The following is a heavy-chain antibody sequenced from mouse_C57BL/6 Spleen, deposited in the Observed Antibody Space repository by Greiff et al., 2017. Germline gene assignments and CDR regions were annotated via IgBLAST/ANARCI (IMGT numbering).Heavy chain of an antibody. CDR3: ARAFYDDSPYAMDY. CDR2: ISDGGSYT. J-gene: IGHJ4*01. D-gene: IGHD2-12*01. CDR1: GFSFSSYA. V-gene: IGHV5-4*01. Sequence: EVQRVESGGGLVKPGGSLKLSCAASGFSFSSYAMSWVRQTPEKRLEWVATISDGGSYTYYPDNVKGRFTISRDNAKNNLDLQMSHLMSEDTAMYYCARAFYDDSPYAMDYWGQGTSVTVSS.